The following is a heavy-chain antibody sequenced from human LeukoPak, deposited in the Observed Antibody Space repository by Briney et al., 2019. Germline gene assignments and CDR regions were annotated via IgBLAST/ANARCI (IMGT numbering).Heavy chain of an antibody. CDR1: GNTFTDYY. Sequence: AAVTVTFTGSGNTFTDYYIHWVRQAPGQGLGRMGWINPNSGGTNYAHKFQSRGTMTRDTSISTAYMEVRRLRSDDTAVDYCSTDELCRGPTCERGMDVWGQGTTVTVPS. J-gene: IGHJ6*02. CDR2: INPNSGGT. CDR3: STDELCRGPTCERGMDV. D-gene: IGHD2-2*01. V-gene: IGHV1-2*02.